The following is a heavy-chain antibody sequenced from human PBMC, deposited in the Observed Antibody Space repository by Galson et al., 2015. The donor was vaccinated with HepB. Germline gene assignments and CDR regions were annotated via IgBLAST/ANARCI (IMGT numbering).Heavy chain of an antibody. J-gene: IGHJ6*02. CDR2: IYHSGST. CDR1: GGSISSSNW. CDR3: ARFEVVATTRGAYYYYGMDV. V-gene: IGHV4-4*02. Sequence: SETLSLTCAVSGGSISSSNWWSWVRQPPGKGLEWIGEIYHSGSTNYNPSLKSRVTISVDKSKNQFSLKLSSVTAADTAVYYCARFEVVATTRGAYYYYGMDVWGQGTTVTVSS. D-gene: IGHD5-12*01.